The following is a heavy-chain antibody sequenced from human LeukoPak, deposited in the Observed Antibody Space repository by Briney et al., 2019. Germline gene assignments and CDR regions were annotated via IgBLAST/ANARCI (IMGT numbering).Heavy chain of an antibody. V-gene: IGHV4-59*01. CDR1: GGSISSYY. CDR2: IYYSGST. J-gene: IGHJ5*02. D-gene: IGHD3-22*01. Sequence: SETLSLTCTVSGGSISSYYWSWIRQPPGKGLEWIGYIYYSGSTNYNPPLTSRVTISVDTSKNQFSLKLSSVTAADTAVYYCAREGYYYDSSGYYYDWTAPGWFDPWGQGTLVTVSS. CDR3: AREGYYYDSSGYYYDWTAPGWFDP.